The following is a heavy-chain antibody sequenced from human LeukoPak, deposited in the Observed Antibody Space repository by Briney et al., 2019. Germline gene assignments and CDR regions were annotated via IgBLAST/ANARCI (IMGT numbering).Heavy chain of an antibody. CDR3: ARGLRALWFGELPLGY. D-gene: IGHD3-10*01. CDR2: IIPIFGTA. J-gene: IGHJ4*02. CDR1: GGTFSSYA. V-gene: IGHV1-69*13. Sequence: ASVKVSCKASGGTFSSYAISWVRQAPGQGLEWMGGIIPIFGTANYAQKFQGRVTFTADESTSTAYMELSSLRSEDTAVYYCARGLRALWFGELPLGYWGQGTLVTVSS.